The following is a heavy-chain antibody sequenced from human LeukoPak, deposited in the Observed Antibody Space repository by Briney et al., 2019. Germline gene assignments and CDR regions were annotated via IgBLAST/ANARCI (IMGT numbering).Heavy chain of an antibody. Sequence: GGSLRLSCAASGFTFSSYDMHWVRQPTGKGLEWVSGIGTAGDTYYLGSVKGRFTISRENAKNSLYLQMNSLRAGDTAVYYCARGLSYAVAYGDYWGQGTLVTVSS. CDR1: GFTFSSYD. D-gene: IGHD6-19*01. CDR2: IGTAGDT. J-gene: IGHJ4*02. V-gene: IGHV3-13*01. CDR3: ARGLSYAVAYGDY.